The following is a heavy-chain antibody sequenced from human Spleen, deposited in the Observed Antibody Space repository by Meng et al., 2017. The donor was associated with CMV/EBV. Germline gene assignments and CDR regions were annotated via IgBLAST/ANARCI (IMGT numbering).Heavy chain of an antibody. CDR2: IKQDGSEK. CDR3: ARARSLFYYGMDV. D-gene: IGHD2-15*01. CDR1: GFTFSSYW. Sequence: GGSLRLSCAASGFTFSSYWMSWVRQAPGKGLEWVANIKQDGSEKYYVDSVKGRFTISRDNAKNSLYLQMNSLRAEDTALYYCARARSLFYYGMDVWGQGTTVTVSS. J-gene: IGHJ6*02. V-gene: IGHV3-7*04.